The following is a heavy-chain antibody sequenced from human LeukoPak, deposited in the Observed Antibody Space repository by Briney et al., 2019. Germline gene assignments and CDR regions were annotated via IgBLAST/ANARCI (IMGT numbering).Heavy chain of an antibody. CDR2: IKSKTDGGTT. D-gene: IGHD1-26*01. Sequence: GGSLRLSCAASGFTFSNAWMSWVRQAPGRGLEWVGRIKSKTDGGTTDYAAPVKGRFTISRDDSKNTLYLQMNSLKTEDTAVYYCTTDLALVGATTYFDYWGQGTLVTVSS. V-gene: IGHV3-15*01. CDR1: GFTFSNAW. J-gene: IGHJ4*02. CDR3: TTDLALVGATTYFDY.